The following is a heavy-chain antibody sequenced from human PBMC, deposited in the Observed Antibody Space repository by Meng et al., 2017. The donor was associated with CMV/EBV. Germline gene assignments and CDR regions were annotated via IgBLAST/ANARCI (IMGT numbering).Heavy chain of an antibody. CDR3: ARRPRDGGVDY. CDR2: IYYSGST. CDR1: GGSISSGGYY. V-gene: IGHV4-31*03. Sequence: SETLSLTCTVSGGSISSGGYYWSWIRQHPGKGLEWIGYIYYSGSTYYNPSLKSRVTISVDTSKNQFPLKLSSVTAADTAVYYCARRPRDGGVDYWGQGTLVPFSS. J-gene: IGHJ4*02. D-gene: IGHD2-15*01.